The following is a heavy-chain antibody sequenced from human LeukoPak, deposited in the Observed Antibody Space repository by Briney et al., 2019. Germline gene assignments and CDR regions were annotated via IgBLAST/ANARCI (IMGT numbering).Heavy chain of an antibody. Sequence: SETLSLTCTVSGGSISSYYWSWIRQSAGKGLEWIGRIYTSGSTNYNPSLKSRVTISVDTSKNQFSLKLSSVTAADTAVYYCARIIVGATPPYYYFDYWGQGTLVTVSS. CDR1: GGSISSYY. V-gene: IGHV4-4*07. CDR3: ARIIVGATPPYYYFDY. CDR2: IYTSGST. D-gene: IGHD1-26*01. J-gene: IGHJ4*02.